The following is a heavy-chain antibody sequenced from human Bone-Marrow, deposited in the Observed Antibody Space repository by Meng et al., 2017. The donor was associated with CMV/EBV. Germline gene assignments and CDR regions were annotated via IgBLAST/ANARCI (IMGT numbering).Heavy chain of an antibody. J-gene: IGHJ3*02. CDR1: GFTFSSYS. CDR2: ISSSSSYI. Sequence: GESLKISCAASGFTFSSYSMNWVRQAPGKGLEWVSSISSSSSYIYYADSVKGRFTISRDNAKNSLYLQMNSLRAEDTAVYYCAREGCSSTSCYLRGFDAFEIWGQGTMVTVSS. V-gene: IGHV3-21*01. CDR3: AREGCSSTSCYLRGFDAFEI. D-gene: IGHD2-2*01.